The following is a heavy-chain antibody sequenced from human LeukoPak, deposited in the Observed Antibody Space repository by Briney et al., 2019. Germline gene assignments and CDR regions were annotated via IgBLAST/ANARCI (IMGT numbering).Heavy chain of an antibody. D-gene: IGHD1-26*01. Sequence: PSETLSLTCAVYGGSFSGYYWSWIRQPPGKGLEWIGEINHSGSTNYNPSLKSRVIISVDTSKNQFSLKLSSVTAADTAVYYCASRPSSGGDYWGQGTLVTVSS. V-gene: IGHV4-34*01. CDR2: INHSGST. CDR1: GGSFSGYY. J-gene: IGHJ4*02. CDR3: ASRPSSGGDY.